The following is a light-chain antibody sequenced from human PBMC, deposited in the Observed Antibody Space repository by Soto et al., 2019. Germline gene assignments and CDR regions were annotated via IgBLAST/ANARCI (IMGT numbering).Light chain of an antibody. CDR2: DVN. J-gene: IGLJ1*01. V-gene: IGLV2-11*01. CDR1: YTDVGDYNY. Sequence: QSALTQPRSVSGSPGQSVTISCTGTYTDVGDYNYVSWFQQHPGKAPQLMIYDVNKRPSGVPNRFSGAKSGNTASLTISGLQAEDEADYYCCSYAGSYIFYVFGTGTKVTVL. CDR3: CSYAGSYIFYV.